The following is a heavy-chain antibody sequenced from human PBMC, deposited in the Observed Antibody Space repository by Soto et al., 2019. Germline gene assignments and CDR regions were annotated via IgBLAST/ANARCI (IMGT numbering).Heavy chain of an antibody. CDR3: ARFIVVVPAAKYYYYGMDV. Sequence: EVQLVESGGGLVKPGGSLRLSCAASGFTFSSYSMNWVRQAPGKGLEWVSSISSSSSYIYYADSVKGRFTISRDNAKNSLCLQMNSLRAEDTAVYYCARFIVVVPAAKYYYYGMDVWGQGTTVTVSS. CDR1: GFTFSSYS. CDR2: ISSSSSYI. V-gene: IGHV3-21*01. J-gene: IGHJ6*02. D-gene: IGHD2-2*01.